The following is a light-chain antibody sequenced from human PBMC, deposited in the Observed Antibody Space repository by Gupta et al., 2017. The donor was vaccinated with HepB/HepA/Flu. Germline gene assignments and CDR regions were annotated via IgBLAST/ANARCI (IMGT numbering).Light chain of an antibody. CDR1: QSVFYSSNKKNY. Sequence: DSAMTQSPDSLAVSLGERATIHCRSSQSVFYSSNKKNYLAWYQHKGGQPPKLLIYWASTRESGVPDRFSGRGSGTDFTLTISSLQAEDVAVYYCQQDDSSPRTFGQGTMLEIK. CDR2: WAS. V-gene: IGKV4-1*01. J-gene: IGKJ1*01. CDR3: QQDDSSPRT.